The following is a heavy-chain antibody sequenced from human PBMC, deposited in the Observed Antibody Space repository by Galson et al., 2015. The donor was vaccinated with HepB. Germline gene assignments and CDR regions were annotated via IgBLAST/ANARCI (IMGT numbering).Heavy chain of an antibody. CDR2: IIPIFGTA. V-gene: IGHV1-69*05. CDR1: GGTFSSYA. J-gene: IGHJ4*02. D-gene: IGHD2-21*01. Sequence: SVKVSCKASGGTFSSYAISWVRQAPGQGLEWMGGIIPIFGTANYAQKFQGRVTMTTDTSTSTAYMELRSLRSDDTAVYYCARDDTSYCGGDCPFDYWGQGTLVTVSS. CDR3: ARDDTSYCGGDCPFDY.